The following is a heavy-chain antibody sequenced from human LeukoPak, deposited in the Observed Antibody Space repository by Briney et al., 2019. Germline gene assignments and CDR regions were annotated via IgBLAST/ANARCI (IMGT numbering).Heavy chain of an antibody. V-gene: IGHV1-69*06. Sequence: SVKVSCKASGGTFSSYAISWVRQAPGQGLEWMGGIIPIFGTANYAQKFQGRVTITADKSTSTAYMELSSLRSEDTAVYYCARDVGYYDSSNYFDYWGQGTLVTVSS. CDR3: ARDVGYYDSSNYFDY. D-gene: IGHD3-22*01. CDR2: IIPIFGTA. J-gene: IGHJ4*02. CDR1: GGTFSSYA.